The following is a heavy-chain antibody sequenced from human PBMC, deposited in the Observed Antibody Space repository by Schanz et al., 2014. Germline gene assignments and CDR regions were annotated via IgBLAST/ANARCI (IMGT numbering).Heavy chain of an antibody. Sequence: QVQLQQWGAGLLKPSETLSLTCAVYGGSLSGYFWSWIRQPPGKGLEWIGDIGHSGNTKDNPSLKRRHPMSVEPSKTQSSLTLSSVTAADTAVYYCARGRQQLGSFDYWGPGTLVSVSS. J-gene: IGHJ4*02. D-gene: IGHD6-13*01. CDR1: GGSLSGYF. CDR3: ARGRQQLGSFDY. CDR2: IGHSGNT. V-gene: IGHV4-34*01.